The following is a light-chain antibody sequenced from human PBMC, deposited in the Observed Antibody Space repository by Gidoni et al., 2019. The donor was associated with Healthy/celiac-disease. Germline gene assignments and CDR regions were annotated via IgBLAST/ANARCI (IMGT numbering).Light chain of an antibody. J-gene: IGKJ4*01. Sequence: AIRITQSPSSLSASTGDRVTITCRASQGISSYLAWYQQQPGKAPKLLIYAASTLQSGVPSRFSGSGSGTDFTLTISCLQSEDFATYYCQQYYSYPLTFGGXTKVEIK. CDR3: QQYYSYPLT. V-gene: IGKV1-8*01. CDR2: AAS. CDR1: QGISSY.